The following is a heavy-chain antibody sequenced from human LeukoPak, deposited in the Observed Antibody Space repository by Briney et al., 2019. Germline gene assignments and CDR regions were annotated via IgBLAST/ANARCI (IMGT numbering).Heavy chain of an antibody. V-gene: IGHV3-11*01. CDR2: IITSGSTI. CDR3: AKEGGYGELSSYFDY. CDR1: GFTFSDYY. Sequence: GGSLRLSCAASGFTFSDYYMRWIRHAQGKWRGWVSYIITSGSTIYYAEAVKGRFTISRDNAKKSLYLQMNSLRAEDTAVYYCAKEGGYGELSSYFDYWGQGTLVTVSS. D-gene: IGHD3-16*02. J-gene: IGHJ4*02.